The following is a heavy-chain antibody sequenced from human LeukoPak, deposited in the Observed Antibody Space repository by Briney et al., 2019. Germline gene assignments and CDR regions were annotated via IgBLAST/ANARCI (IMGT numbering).Heavy chain of an antibody. V-gene: IGHV3-23*01. CDR2: ISGSGGGT. Sequence: PGGPLRLSCAASGFTFSSYAMSWVRQAPGKGLEGVSAISGSGGGTYYAASGKGRFTISRDNSKNTLYLQMHSLRADDTAVYYCAKDSTFYDFWSGYYGTEAFDIWRQGTMVSVPS. D-gene: IGHD3-3*01. CDR3: AKDSTFYDFWSGYYGTEAFDI. J-gene: IGHJ3*02. CDR1: GFTFSSYA.